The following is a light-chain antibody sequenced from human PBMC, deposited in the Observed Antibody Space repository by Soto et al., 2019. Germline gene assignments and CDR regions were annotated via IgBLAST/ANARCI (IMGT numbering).Light chain of an antibody. CDR3: SAWDNSLNVFYV. CDR2: SNN. J-gene: IGLJ1*01. CDR1: SSNIGSNT. V-gene: IGLV1-44*01. Sequence: QAVVTQPPSASGTPGQRVTISCSGSSSNIGSNTVNWYQQLPGTAPKLLIYSNNHRPSGVPDRFSGAKSGTSAALAISGLQSEDEADYYCSAWDNSLNVFYVFGTGTKLTVL.